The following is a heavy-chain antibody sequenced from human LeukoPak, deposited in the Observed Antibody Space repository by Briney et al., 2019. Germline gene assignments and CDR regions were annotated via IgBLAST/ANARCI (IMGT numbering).Heavy chain of an antibody. D-gene: IGHD2-21*02. CDR3: AKGAATYCGGDCYSSYYDSSGYYLTYHDAFDI. Sequence: PGGSLRLSCAASGFTFSSYWMSWVRQAPGKGLEWVANIKQDGSEKYYVDSAKGRFTISRDNAKNSLYLQMDSLRAEDTALYYCAKGAATYCGGDCYSSYYDSSGYYLTYHDAFDIWGQGTMVTVSS. CDR1: GFTFSSYW. J-gene: IGHJ3*02. V-gene: IGHV3-7*03. CDR2: IKQDGSEK.